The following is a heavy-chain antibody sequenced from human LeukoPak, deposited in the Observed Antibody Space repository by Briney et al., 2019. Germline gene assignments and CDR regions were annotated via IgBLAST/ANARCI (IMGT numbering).Heavy chain of an antibody. CDR1: GGSISSGGYS. V-gene: IGHV4-31*03. D-gene: IGHD3-22*01. J-gene: IGHJ3*02. Sequence: SETLSLTCTVSGGSISSGGYSWSWIRQHPGKGLEWIGYIYYSGITYYNPSLKSRVTISVDTSKNQFSLKLNSVTAADTAVYYCASRHYYESSGYYSDAFDIWGQGTMVTVSS. CDR2: IYYSGIT. CDR3: ASRHYYESSGYYSDAFDI.